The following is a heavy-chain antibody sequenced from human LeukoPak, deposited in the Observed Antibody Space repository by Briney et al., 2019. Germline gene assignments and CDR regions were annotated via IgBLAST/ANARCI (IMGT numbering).Heavy chain of an antibody. J-gene: IGHJ2*01. Sequence: SETLSLTCTVSSGSISGYYWSWIRQPPEKGLEWIGYIYYSGRANYNSSLESRVTISVGTSKNQFSLRLSSVSAADTAVYYCARFISRWYFDLWGRGALVTVSS. CDR1: SGSISGYY. D-gene: IGHD3-16*02. CDR3: ARFISRWYFDL. V-gene: IGHV4-59*01. CDR2: IYYSGRA.